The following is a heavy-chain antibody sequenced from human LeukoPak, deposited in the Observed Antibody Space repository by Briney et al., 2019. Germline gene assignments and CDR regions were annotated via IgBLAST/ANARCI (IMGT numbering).Heavy chain of an antibody. Sequence: GGPLRLSCAASGFTFSAYAMAWVRQAPGKGLEWVSGISDSSGSSDITYYAESVKGRFTISRDNSKNTLFLQMNSLRAEDTAVYYCAKTYYDFWSATLKGYYFDYWGQGALVTVSS. D-gene: IGHD3-3*01. CDR1: GFTFSAYA. CDR3: AKTYYDFWSATLKGYYFDY. J-gene: IGHJ4*02. V-gene: IGHV3-23*01. CDR2: ISDSSGSSDIT.